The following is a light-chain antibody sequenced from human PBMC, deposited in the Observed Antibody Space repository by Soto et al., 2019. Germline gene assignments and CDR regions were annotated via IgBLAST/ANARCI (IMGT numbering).Light chain of an antibody. J-gene: IGKJ1*01. Sequence: EIVLTQSPDTLSLSPGQRATLSCRASQSVRSDYFAWYQQKPGQAPRLLIYGASSRATGIPDRFSGSGSGTDFTLTISRLEPEDFAVYFCQQYGRSLWTFGQGTKVDIK. CDR3: QQYGRSLWT. V-gene: IGKV3-20*01. CDR2: GAS. CDR1: QSVRSDY.